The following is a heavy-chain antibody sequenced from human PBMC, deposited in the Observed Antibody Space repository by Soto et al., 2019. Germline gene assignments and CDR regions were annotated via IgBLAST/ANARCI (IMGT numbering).Heavy chain of an antibody. CDR1: RFTFGIYS. D-gene: IGHD6-19*01. CDR2: ISSSSSYI. V-gene: IGHV3-21*01. J-gene: IGHJ4*02. CDR3: ARVPNSGFSLRCRVPEYYFAY. Sequence: GGSLRLSCAASRFTFGIYSMNWVRQPPGRGMEWVSSISSSSSYIYYADSVKGRFTISRDNAKNSLYLQMNSLGVDDTALYYCARVPNSGFSLRCRVPEYYFAYWAQGTLVTVSS.